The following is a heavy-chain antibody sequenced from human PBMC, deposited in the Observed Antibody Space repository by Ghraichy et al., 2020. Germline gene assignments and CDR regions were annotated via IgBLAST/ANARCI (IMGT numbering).Heavy chain of an antibody. V-gene: IGHV4-39*01. J-gene: IGHJ5*02. D-gene: IGHD1-1*01. CDR3: ARVVNTGVANRGWFDP. CDR2: IYYSGST. Sequence: SETLSLTCTVSDDSITSSSYYWGWIRQPPGKGLEYIGTIYYSGSTYYNASLKSRITISVDTSKNQFSLKLTSVTPADTAVYYCARVVNTGVANRGWFDPWGQGTLVTVSS. CDR1: DDSITSSSYY.